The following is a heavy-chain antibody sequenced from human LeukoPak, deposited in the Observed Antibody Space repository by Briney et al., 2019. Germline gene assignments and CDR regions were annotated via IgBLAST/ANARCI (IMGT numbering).Heavy chain of an antibody. Sequence: GGSLRLSCAASGFTFDDYAMHWVRQAPGKGLEWVSGISWNSGSIGYADSVKGRFTISRDNAKNSLYLQMNSLRAEDTALYYCAKLGSGWSFDYWGQGTLVTVSS. CDR1: GFTFDDYA. CDR3: AKLGSGWSFDY. CDR2: ISWNSGSI. J-gene: IGHJ4*02. V-gene: IGHV3-9*01. D-gene: IGHD6-19*01.